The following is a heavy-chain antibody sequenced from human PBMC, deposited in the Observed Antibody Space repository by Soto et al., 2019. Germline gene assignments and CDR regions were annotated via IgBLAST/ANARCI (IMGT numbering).Heavy chain of an antibody. Sequence: GGSLRLSCAASGVTFIDYYMSWIRQATGKGLEWVSYISSSGSTIYYADSVKGRFTISRDNAKNSLYLQMNSLRAEDTAVYYCARAPLELGVQLAYYYYYMDVWGKGTTVTVSS. CDR1: GVTFIDYY. V-gene: IGHV3-11*01. D-gene: IGHD1-1*01. CDR3: ARAPLELGVQLAYYYYYMDV. J-gene: IGHJ6*03. CDR2: ISSSGSTI.